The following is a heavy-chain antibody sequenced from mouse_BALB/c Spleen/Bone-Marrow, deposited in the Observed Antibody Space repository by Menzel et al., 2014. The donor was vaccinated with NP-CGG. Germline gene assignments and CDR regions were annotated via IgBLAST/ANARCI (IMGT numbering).Heavy chain of an antibody. D-gene: IGHD2-1*01. Sequence: EVNVVESGGGLVQPGGSLKLSCAPSGFTFSDYYMYWVRQTPEKRLEWVEYISNGGGSTYYPDTVKGRFTISRDNAKNTLYLQMSRLKSEDTAMYYCARHLYGNYGAMDYWGQGASVTVSS. CDR3: ARHLYGNYGAMDY. V-gene: IGHV5-12*01. J-gene: IGHJ4*01. CDR1: GFTFSDYY. CDR2: ISNGGGST.